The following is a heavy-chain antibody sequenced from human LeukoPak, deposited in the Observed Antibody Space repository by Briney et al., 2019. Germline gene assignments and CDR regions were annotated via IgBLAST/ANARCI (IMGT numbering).Heavy chain of an antibody. V-gene: IGHV1-2*02. CDR2: INPNSGGT. D-gene: IGHD2-2*01. CDR3: AREFCSSTSCYDY. J-gene: IGHJ4*02. CDR1: GYTFTGYY. Sequence: GASVKVSCKASGYTFTGYYMHWVRQAPGQGLEWMGWINPNSGGTNYAQKFQGGVTMTRDTSISTAYMELSRLRSDDTAVYYCAREFCSSTSCYDYWGQGTLVTVSS.